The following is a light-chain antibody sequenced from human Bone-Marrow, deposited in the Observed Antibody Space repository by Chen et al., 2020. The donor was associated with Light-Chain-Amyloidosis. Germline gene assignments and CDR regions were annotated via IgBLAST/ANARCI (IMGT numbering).Light chain of an antibody. CDR3: CSYAGSGTYV. J-gene: IGLJ1*01. Sequence: QSALTQPASVSGSPGPSITISCTGTTSDFGSYDLVSWYQHHPDKAPKLMIFDVTKRPSGVSNRFSRSKSGNRASLTIAGLEPEDEADCYCCSYAGSGTYVFGSGTRVTVL. V-gene: IGLV2-23*02. CDR1: TSDFGSYDL. CDR2: DVT.